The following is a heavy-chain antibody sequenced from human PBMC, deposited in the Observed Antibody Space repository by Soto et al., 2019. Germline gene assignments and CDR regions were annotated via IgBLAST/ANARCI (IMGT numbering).Heavy chain of an antibody. D-gene: IGHD4-17*01. J-gene: IGHJ4*02. CDR1: GGSISSSSYY. CDR3: ARHQTYGDPANFDY. V-gene: IGHV4-39*01. Sequence: PSETLSLTCTVSGGSISSSSYYWGWIRQPPGKGLEWIGSIYYSGSTYYNPSLKSRVTISVDTSKNQFSLKLSSVTAADTAVYYCARHQTYGDPANFDYWGQGTLVTVSS. CDR2: IYYSGST.